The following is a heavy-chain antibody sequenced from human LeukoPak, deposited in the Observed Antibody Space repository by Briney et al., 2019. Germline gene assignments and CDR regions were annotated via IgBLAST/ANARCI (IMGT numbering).Heavy chain of an antibody. Sequence: ASVKVSCKSSGYTFTDYFLHWVRQAPGQGLEWMGFIDPLTGGAHYAQKFQDWVSLTRDTSIDTAFMELSSLRSDATAIYYCAREGGLQIDYWGQGTLVTVSS. V-gene: IGHV1-2*04. J-gene: IGHJ4*02. CDR1: GYTFTDYF. D-gene: IGHD1-26*01. CDR3: AREGGLQIDY. CDR2: IDPLTGGA.